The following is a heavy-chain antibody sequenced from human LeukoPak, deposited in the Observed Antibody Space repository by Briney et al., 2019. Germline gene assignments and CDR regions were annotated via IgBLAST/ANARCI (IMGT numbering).Heavy chain of an antibody. CDR1: GFTFSSFW. D-gene: IGHD6-19*01. J-gene: IGHJ4*02. CDR2: INHNGNVY. CDR3: ARDFRSSGTSFDY. V-gene: IGHV3-7*01. Sequence: GGSLRLSCAASGFTFSSFWMNWARQAPGKGLEWVASINHNGNVYYYVDSVKGRFTISRDNAKNSLYLQMNSLRDADTAVYYCARDFRSSGTSFDYWGQGTLVTVSS.